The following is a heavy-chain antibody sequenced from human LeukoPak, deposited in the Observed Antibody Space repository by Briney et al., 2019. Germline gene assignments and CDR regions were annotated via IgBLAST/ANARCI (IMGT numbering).Heavy chain of an antibody. J-gene: IGHJ4*02. Sequence: GGSLRLTCTVSGFTVSTTLMDWVRQAPGKGLEWVSLIYDDGRTVYGDSVRGRFTISRDNSKSTLYLQMSSLTTEDTAVYYCSRDGDVVGESFDYWGQGTLVTVSS. D-gene: IGHD2-21*01. CDR1: GFTVSTTL. CDR2: IYDDGRT. CDR3: SRDGDVVGESFDY. V-gene: IGHV3-66*02.